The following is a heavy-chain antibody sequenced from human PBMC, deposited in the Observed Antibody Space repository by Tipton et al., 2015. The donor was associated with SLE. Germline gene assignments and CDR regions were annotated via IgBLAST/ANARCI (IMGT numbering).Heavy chain of an antibody. Sequence: SLRLSCAASGFTFSSYAMHWVRQAPGKGLEWVAVISYDGSNKYYADSVKGRFTISRDNSKNTLYLQMNSLRAEDTAVYYCARAGSLDYYDSSGYQDWGQGTLVTVSS. CDR2: ISYDGSNK. CDR3: ARAGSLDYYDSSGYQD. CDR1: GFTFSSYA. D-gene: IGHD3-22*01. V-gene: IGHV3-30-3*01. J-gene: IGHJ1*01.